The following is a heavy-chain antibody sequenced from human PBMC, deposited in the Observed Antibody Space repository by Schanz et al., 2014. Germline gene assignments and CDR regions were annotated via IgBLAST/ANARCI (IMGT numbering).Heavy chain of an antibody. CDR3: ARDHRFFDRDGLYCVDS. Sequence: QVQLVQSGPEVKKPGATVKVSCKASGYIFINSGISWVRQAPGQGLEWMGWISVYNHNKEYDQKFQGRVTMTTDTSARTAYMTLTDLRSDDTAVYYSARDHRFFDRDGLYCVDSWGQGALVTVSS. CDR2: ISVYNHNK. D-gene: IGHD2-8*02. J-gene: IGHJ4*02. V-gene: IGHV1-18*01. CDR1: GYIFINSG.